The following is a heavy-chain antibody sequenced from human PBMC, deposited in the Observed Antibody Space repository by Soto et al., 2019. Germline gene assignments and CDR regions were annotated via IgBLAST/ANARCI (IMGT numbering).Heavy chain of an antibody. CDR1: GFTFSSYG. CDR2: IWYDGSNK. CDR3: ARLPSSSSHDY. D-gene: IGHD6-6*01. V-gene: IGHV3-33*01. Sequence: PGGSLRLSCAASGFTFSSYGMHWVRQAPGKGLEWVAVIWYDGSNKYYADSVKGRFTISRDNSKNTLYLQMNSLRAEDTAVYYCARLPSSSSHDYWGQGTLVTVSS. J-gene: IGHJ4*02.